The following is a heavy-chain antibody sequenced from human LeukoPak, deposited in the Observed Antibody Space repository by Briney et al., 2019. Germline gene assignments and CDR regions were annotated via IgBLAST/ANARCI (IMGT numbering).Heavy chain of an antibody. D-gene: IGHD1-26*01. CDR2: IYPGDSDT. J-gene: IGHJ4*02. CDR3: ARVIVGASNAFDY. CDR1: GYRFTSYW. Sequence: GKSLKISCKGSGYRFTSYWIGWVRQMPGKGLEWMGIIYPGDSDTRYSPSFQGQVTISADKSISTAYLQWSSLKASDTAMYYCARVIVGASNAFDYWGQGTLVTVSS. V-gene: IGHV5-51*01.